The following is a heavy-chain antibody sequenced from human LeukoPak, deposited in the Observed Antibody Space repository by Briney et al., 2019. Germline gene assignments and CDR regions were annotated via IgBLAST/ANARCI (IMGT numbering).Heavy chain of an antibody. D-gene: IGHD2-2*01. V-gene: IGHV3-7*01. J-gene: IGHJ4*02. CDR2: IKQDGSEK. Sequence: GGSLRLSCATSGFTFSSYWMSWVRRAPGKGLEWVANIKQDGSEKNYLDSVKGRFTISRDNAKNSLYLQMNSLRAEDTAVYYCARQRYHDSWGQGTLVTVSS. CDR1: GFTFSSYW. CDR3: ARQRYHDS.